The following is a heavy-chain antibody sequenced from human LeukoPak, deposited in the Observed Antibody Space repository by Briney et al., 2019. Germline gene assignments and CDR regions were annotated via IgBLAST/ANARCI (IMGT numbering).Heavy chain of an antibody. Sequence: SQTLSLTCTVSGGSISSGGYYWSWIRQPPGKGLEWIGYIYHSGSTYYNPSLKSRVTISVDRSKNQFSLKLSSVTAADTAVYYCARVDYSNYPHLDYWGQGTLVTVSS. CDR2: IYHSGST. V-gene: IGHV4-30-2*01. J-gene: IGHJ4*02. CDR1: GGSISSGGYY. CDR3: ARVDYSNYPHLDY. D-gene: IGHD4-11*01.